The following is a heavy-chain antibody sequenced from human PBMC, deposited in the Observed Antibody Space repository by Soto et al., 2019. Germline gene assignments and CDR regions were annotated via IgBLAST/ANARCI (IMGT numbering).Heavy chain of an antibody. V-gene: IGHV1-69*01. CDR3: ARDHSPITMVRGVMLSDAFDI. Sequence: QVRLVQSGAEVKKPGSSVKVSCKASGGTFSSYAISWVRQAPGQGLEWMGGIIPIFGTANYAQKFQGRVTITADESTSTAYMELSSLRSEDTAVYYCARDHSPITMVRGVMLSDAFDIWGQGTMVTVSS. CDR2: IIPIFGTA. J-gene: IGHJ3*02. CDR1: GGTFSSYA. D-gene: IGHD3-10*01.